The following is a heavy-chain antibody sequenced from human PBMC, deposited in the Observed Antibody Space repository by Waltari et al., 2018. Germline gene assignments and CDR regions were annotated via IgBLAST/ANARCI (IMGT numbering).Heavy chain of an antibody. J-gene: IGHJ1*01. CDR2: INSEGSST. Sequence: EVQLVGSGGGLVQPGGSLRLSCAASGIPFNTTWMHWVRQAPGKGLVWVSRINSEGSSTSYADSVKGRFTISRDNAKNTLYLEMKSLRAEDTAVYYCAAPGGNDLEYLQRWGQGTLVTVSS. CDR1: GIPFNTTW. V-gene: IGHV3-74*01. CDR3: AAPGGNDLEYLQR. D-gene: IGHD2-15*01.